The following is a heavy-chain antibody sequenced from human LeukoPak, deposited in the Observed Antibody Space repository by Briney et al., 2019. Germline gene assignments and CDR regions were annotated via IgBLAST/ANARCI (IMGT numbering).Heavy chain of an antibody. V-gene: IGHV4-61*02. Sequence: SQTLSLTCTVSGGSISSSSYYWSWIRQPAGKGLEWIGRIYTSGSTNYNPSLKSRVTISVDTSKNQFSLKLSSVTAADTAVYYCARGRLRDSSGYRSYYFDYWGQGTLVTVSS. CDR2: IYTSGST. J-gene: IGHJ4*02. D-gene: IGHD3-22*01. CDR1: GGSISSSSYY. CDR3: ARGRLRDSSGYRSYYFDY.